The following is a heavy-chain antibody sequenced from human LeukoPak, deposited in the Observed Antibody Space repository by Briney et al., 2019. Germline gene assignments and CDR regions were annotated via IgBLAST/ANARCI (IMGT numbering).Heavy chain of an antibody. CDR1: GYTFTGYY. V-gene: IGHV1-18*04. D-gene: IGHD6-13*01. Sequence: ASVKVSCKASGYTFTGYYMHWVRQAPGQGLEWMGWISAYNGNTNYAQKLQGRVTMTTDTSTSTAYMELRSLRSDDTAVYYCARVVSSSWYDYWGQGTLVTVSS. CDR3: ARVVSSSWYDY. J-gene: IGHJ4*02. CDR2: ISAYNGNT.